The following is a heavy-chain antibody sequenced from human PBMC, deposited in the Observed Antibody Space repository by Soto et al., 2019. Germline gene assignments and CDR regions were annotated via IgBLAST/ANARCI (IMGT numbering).Heavy chain of an antibody. CDR1: GGSISSHY. CDR3: ARDGREAYGMDV. CDR2: IYYRGST. J-gene: IGHJ6*02. Sequence: SETLSLTCTVSGGSISSHYWSWVRQAPGKGLEWIGHIYYRGSTTYNPSLRSRSTTSVDTSNNQFSLKLNSVTTADTAVYYCARDGREAYGMDVWGQGTKVTVSS. V-gene: IGHV4-59*11. D-gene: IGHD1-26*01.